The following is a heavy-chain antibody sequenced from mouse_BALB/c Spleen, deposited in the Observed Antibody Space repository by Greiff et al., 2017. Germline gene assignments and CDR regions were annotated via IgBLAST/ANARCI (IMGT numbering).Heavy chain of an antibody. D-gene: IGHD4-1*01. J-gene: IGHJ3*01. CDR1: GFTFSSYG. CDR2: INSNGGST. CDR3: ARSKLGWFAY. V-gene: IGHV5-6-3*01. Sequence: EVQGVESGGGLVQPGGSLKLSCAASGFTFSSYGMSWVRQTPDKRLELVATINSNGGSTYYPDSVKGRFTISRDNAKNTLYLQMSSLKSEDTAMYYCARSKLGWFAYWGQGTLVTVSA.